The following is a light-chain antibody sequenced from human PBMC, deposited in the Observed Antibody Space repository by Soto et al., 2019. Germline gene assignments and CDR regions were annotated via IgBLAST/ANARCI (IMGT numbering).Light chain of an antibody. CDR1: QTVRTY. Sequence: DIQMTQSPSSLSASVGDSVTITCRASQTVRTYVNWYQKNPGKAPTLLVYAASTLESAVRPRFSGAGSETDLPLTISGLQPEDFATYYCQQTFSTPITFVQWTR. J-gene: IGKJ5*01. V-gene: IGKV1-39*01. CDR3: QQTFSTPIT. CDR2: AAS.